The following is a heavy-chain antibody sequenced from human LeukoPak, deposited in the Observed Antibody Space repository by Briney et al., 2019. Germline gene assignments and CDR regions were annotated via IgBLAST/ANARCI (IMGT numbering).Heavy chain of an antibody. V-gene: IGHV4-38-2*01. CDR2: IYYSGST. CDR3: ARRYSNYFFDY. CDR1: GYSITSGDY. J-gene: IGHJ4*02. D-gene: IGHD4-11*01. Sequence: PSETLSLTCGVSGYSITSGDYWAWIRQPPGKGLEWIGNIYYSGSTYYNPSLKSRVTISVGTSKNQFSLKLSSVTAADTAVYYCARRYSNYFFDYWGQGTLVTVSS.